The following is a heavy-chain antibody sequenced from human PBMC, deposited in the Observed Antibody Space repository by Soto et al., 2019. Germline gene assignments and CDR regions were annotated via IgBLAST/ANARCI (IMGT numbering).Heavy chain of an antibody. V-gene: IGHV4-39*01. Sequence: PLETLSLTCTVSGGSISSSSYYWGWIRQPPGKGLEWIGSIYYSGSTYYNPSLKSRVTISVDTSKNQFSLKLSSVTAADTAVYYCASRTRITIFGVVTNWFDPWGQGTLVTVSS. CDR2: IYYSGST. D-gene: IGHD3-3*01. CDR1: GGSISSSSYY. CDR3: ASRTRITIFGVVTNWFDP. J-gene: IGHJ5*02.